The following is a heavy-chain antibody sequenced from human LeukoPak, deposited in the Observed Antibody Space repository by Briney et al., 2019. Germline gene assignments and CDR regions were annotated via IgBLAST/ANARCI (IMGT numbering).Heavy chain of an antibody. CDR2: IIPIFGTA. J-gene: IGHJ4*02. CDR1: GGTFSSYA. CDR3: ARVLNYYDSSGYEG. D-gene: IGHD3-22*01. V-gene: IGHV1-69*06. Sequence: ASVKVSCKASGGTFSSYAISWVRQAPGQGLEWMGGIIPIFGTANYARKFQGRVTITADKSTSTAYMELSSLRSEDTAVYYCARVLNYYDSSGYEGWGQGTLVTVSS.